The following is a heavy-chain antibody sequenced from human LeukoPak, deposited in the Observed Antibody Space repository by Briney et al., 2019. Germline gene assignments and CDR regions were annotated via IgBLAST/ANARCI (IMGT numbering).Heavy chain of an antibody. V-gene: IGHV1-46*01. CDR3: ARDPGYGDYSPDYYFDY. Sequence: GASVKVSCKASGYTFTSYYMHWVRQAPGQGLEWMGITNPSGGSTSYAQKFQGRVTMTRDTSTSTVYMELSSLRSEDTAVYYCARDPGYGDYSPDYYFDYWGQGTLVTVSS. CDR2: TNPSGGST. D-gene: IGHD4-17*01. J-gene: IGHJ4*02. CDR1: GYTFTSYY.